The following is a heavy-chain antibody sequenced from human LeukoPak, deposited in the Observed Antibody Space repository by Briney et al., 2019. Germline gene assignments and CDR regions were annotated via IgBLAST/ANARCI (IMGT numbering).Heavy chain of an antibody. D-gene: IGHD3-9*01. V-gene: IGHV4-38-2*02. Sequence: PSETLSLTCTVSSYSISSGYYWGWIRQPPGKGLEWIGSIDHSGRTYYHPSLKSRVTISVETSKNQFSLKLSSVTAADTAVYFCGRDRPTGYYDYWGQGILVTVSS. J-gene: IGHJ4*02. CDR2: IDHSGRT. CDR1: SYSISSGYY. CDR3: GRDRPTGYYDY.